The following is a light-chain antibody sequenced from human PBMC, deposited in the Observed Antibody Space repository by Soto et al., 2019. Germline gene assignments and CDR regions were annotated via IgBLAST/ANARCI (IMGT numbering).Light chain of an antibody. CDR1: QSISSY. J-gene: IGKJ5*01. CDR2: DAS. Sequence: DIQTTQSPSSLSASVRDRVTITCRASQSISSYLNWYQQKPGKAPKLLIYDASSVESGVPSRFSGSGSGTDFTLTISSLEPEDFAVYYCHHRGNGITFGQGTRLEIK. CDR3: HHRGNGIT. V-gene: IGKV1-39*01.